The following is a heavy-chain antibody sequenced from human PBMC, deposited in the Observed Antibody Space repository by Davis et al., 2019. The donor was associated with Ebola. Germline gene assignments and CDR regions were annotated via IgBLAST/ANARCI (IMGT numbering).Heavy chain of an antibody. CDR2: INPNSGGT. J-gene: IGHJ4*02. Sequence: ASVKASCKASGYTFTDYYMHWVRQAPGQGLEWMGWINPNSGGTNYAQKFQGRVTMTRDTSISTAYMELRSLRSDDTAVYYCARERSAYFDYWGQGTLVTVSS. CDR1: GYTFTDYY. V-gene: IGHV1-2*02. CDR3: ARERSAYFDY.